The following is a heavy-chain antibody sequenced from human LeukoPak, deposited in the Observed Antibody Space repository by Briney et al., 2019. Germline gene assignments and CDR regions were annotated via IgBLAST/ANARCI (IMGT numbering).Heavy chain of an antibody. J-gene: IGHJ4*02. CDR1: GFTVSNNY. D-gene: IGHD5-24*01. Sequence: GGSLRLSCAASGFTVSNNYMSWVRQAPGKGLEWVSVIYSGGSTYYADSVKGRFTISRDNSKNTLYLQMISLRAEDTAVYYCAKDDGWVQYANWGQGTLVTVSS. CDR2: IYSGGST. V-gene: IGHV3-66*01. CDR3: AKDDGWVQYAN.